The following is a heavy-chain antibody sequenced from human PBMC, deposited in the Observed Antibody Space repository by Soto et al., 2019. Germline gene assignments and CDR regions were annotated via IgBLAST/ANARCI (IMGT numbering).Heavy chain of an antibody. CDR2: IGRGDDK. Sequence: EVQLLESGGGLVQPGGSLRLSCEASGFTFSDYVMNWVRQGPGKGLEWVSTIGRGDDKYYADSVKDRFTISRDNSKNTLYLQMNSLRAEDTAIYHCAKGSNDYVWGTYRNFDYWGQGTLVTVSS. CDR1: GFTFSDYV. J-gene: IGHJ4*02. V-gene: IGHV3-23*01. CDR3: AKGSNDYVWGTYRNFDY. D-gene: IGHD3-16*02.